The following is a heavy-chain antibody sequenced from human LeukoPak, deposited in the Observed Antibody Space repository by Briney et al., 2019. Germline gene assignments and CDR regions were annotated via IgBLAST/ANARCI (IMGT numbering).Heavy chain of an antibody. CDR2: IPEIGGGT. Sequence: GGSLRLSCAASGFTFRSYGMSWVRQAPGKGLQWVAAIPEIGGGTNYSDSVKGRLTISRDNSKNTLYLQMNSLRAEDTALYYCAKDVNRWAFDIWGQGTMVTVSS. CDR3: AKDVNRWAFDI. J-gene: IGHJ3*02. D-gene: IGHD1-14*01. V-gene: IGHV3-23*01. CDR1: GFTFRSYG.